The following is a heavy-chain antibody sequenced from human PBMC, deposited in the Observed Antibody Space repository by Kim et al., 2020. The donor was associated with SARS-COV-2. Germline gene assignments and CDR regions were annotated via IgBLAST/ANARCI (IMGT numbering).Heavy chain of an antibody. CDR3: AKLYSGYDPVDY. CDR1: GFTFDDYA. CDR2: ISWNSGSI. J-gene: IGHJ4*02. Sequence: GGSLRLSCAASGFTFDDYAMHWVRQAPGKGLEWVSGISWNSGSIGYADSVKGRFTISRDNAKNSLYLQMNSLRDEDTALYYCAKLYSGYDPVDYCGQG. V-gene: IGHV3-9*01. D-gene: IGHD5-12*01.